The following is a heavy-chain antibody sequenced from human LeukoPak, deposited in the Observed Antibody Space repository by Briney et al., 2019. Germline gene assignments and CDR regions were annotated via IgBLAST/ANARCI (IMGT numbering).Heavy chain of an antibody. J-gene: IGHJ6*02. CDR1: GGSISSYY. V-gene: IGHV4-4*07. CDR3: ARDEADYGSGRLGYYYYGMDV. CDR2: IYTSGST. D-gene: IGHD3-10*01. Sequence: SETLSLICTVSGGSISSYYWSWIRQPAGKGLEWIGRIYTSGSTNYNPSLKSRVTMSVDTSKNQFSLKLSSVTAADTAVYYCARDEADYGSGRLGYYYYGMDVWGQGTTVTVSS.